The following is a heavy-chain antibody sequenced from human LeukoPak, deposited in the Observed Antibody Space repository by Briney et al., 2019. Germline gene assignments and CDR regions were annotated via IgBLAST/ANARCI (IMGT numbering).Heavy chain of an antibody. D-gene: IGHD2-8*01. CDR1: GYTFTSYY. J-gene: IGHJ3*02. CDR3: ASFSRRMLAFDI. V-gene: IGHV1-46*01. CDR2: INPSGGST. Sequence: ASVKVSCKASGYTFTSYYMHWVRQAPGQGLEWMGIINPSGGSTSYAQKFQGRVTITADESTSTAYMELSSLRSEDTAVYYCASFSRRMLAFDIWGQGTMVTVSS.